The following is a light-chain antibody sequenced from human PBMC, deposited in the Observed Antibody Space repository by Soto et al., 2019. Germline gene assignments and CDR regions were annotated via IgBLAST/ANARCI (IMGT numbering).Light chain of an antibody. CDR2: DVS. CDR3: SSYTASSTYV. Sequence: QSALTQPASVSGSPGQSITISCTGTSSDVGGYNYVSWYQHHPGKAPKLMIFDVSNRPSGVSNRFSGSKSGNTASLTIPGLQAEDEADYYCSSYTASSTYVFGTGTKLTVL. CDR1: SSDVGGYNY. J-gene: IGLJ1*01. V-gene: IGLV2-14*03.